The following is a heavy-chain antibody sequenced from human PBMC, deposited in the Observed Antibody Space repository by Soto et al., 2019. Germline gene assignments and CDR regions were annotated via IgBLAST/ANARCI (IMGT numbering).Heavy chain of an antibody. CDR2: VFYSGSS. CDR3: ASRKREEICSAGNCYFTY. J-gene: IGHJ4*02. V-gene: IGHV4-39*01. Sequence: QLQLQESGPGLLKPSETLSLTCTVSGASISTSNYYWSWIRQSPGKGLEWIGSVFYSGSSYYNPSLQSRVTISVDASRNQFSLRVNFVTAADTAVYYCASRKREEICSAGNCYFTYWGQGTLVTVSS. CDR1: GASISTSNYY. D-gene: IGHD2-15*01.